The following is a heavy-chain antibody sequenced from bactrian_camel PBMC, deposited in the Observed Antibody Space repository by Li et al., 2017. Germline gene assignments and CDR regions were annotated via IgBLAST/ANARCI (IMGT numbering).Heavy chain of an antibody. CDR1: GMNTANYC. V-gene: IGHV3S53*01. CDR2: IDSDGDT. Sequence: HVQLVESGGGSVRAGGSLRLSCKAHGMNTANYCLAWVRQAPGMEREAVAAIDSDGDTSYADSVKGRFTISKDDLKDTLYLQMNSLKPEDTAMYYCAADSVGRCRARGWVERPSVAAYDYWGQGTQVTVS. J-gene: IGHJ4*01. CDR3: AADSVGRCRARGWVERPSVAAYDY. D-gene: IGHD5*01.